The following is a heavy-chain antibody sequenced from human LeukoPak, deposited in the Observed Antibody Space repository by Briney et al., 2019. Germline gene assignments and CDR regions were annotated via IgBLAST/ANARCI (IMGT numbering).Heavy chain of an antibody. J-gene: IGHJ3*02. V-gene: IGHV1-8*01. CDR2: MNPNSGNT. CDR1: GYTFTSYD. D-gene: IGHD2-21*02. Sequence: ASVKVSCKASGYTFTSYDINWVRQATGQGLEWMGWMNPNSGNTGYAQKFQGRVTMTRNTSISTAYMELSSLRSEDTAVYYCARDGSDLDAFDIWGQGTMVTVSS. CDR3: ARDGSDLDAFDI.